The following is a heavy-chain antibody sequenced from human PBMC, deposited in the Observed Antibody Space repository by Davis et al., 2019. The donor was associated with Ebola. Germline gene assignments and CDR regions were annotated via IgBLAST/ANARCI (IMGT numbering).Heavy chain of an antibody. CDR3: ARVGGTSGSLLDC. CDR2: IYTGWSPT. D-gene: IGHD1-26*01. J-gene: IGHJ4*02. V-gene: IGHV3-48*03. CDR1: GFSFKNYE. Sequence: PGGSLRLSCAASGFSFKNYEMNWVRQAPGKGLEWLSYIYTGWSPTYYADSVKGRFTVSRDNTKNSLYLQMTNLSADDSAIDYGARVGGTSGSLLDCWGRGTLVTVSA.